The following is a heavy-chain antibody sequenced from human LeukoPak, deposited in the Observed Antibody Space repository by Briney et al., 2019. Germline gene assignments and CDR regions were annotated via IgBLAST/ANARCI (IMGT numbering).Heavy chain of an antibody. V-gene: IGHV4-30-4*08. CDR2: IYYSGST. Sequence: SETLSLTCTVSGGSISSGDYYWSWIRQPPGKGLEWIGYIYYSGSTYYNPSLKGRVTISVDTSKNQFSLKLSSVTAADTAVYYCAGTTVTTHNWFDPWGQGTLVTVSS. J-gene: IGHJ5*02. CDR3: AGTTVTTHNWFDP. D-gene: IGHD4-17*01. CDR1: GGSISSGDYY.